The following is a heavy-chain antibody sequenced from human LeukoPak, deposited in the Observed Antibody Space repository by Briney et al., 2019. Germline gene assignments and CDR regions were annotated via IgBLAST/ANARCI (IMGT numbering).Heavy chain of an antibody. CDR1: GDSINTNC. D-gene: IGHD3-10*01. CDR3: ARDDLGLSGVWFLDL. CDR2: VCTSGIT. Sequence: SETPYLTLALSGDSINTNCWTWSTHPPSNRLQSIRHVCTSGITNYNPSFESRIAISLDTATKQFSLRLTSVTAAETAVYYCARDDLGLSGVWFLDLWGRGTLVTVSS. J-gene: IGHJ2*01. V-gene: IGHV4-4*07.